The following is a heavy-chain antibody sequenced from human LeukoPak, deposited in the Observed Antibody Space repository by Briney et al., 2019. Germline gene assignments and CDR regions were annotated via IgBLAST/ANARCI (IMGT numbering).Heavy chain of an antibody. Sequence: GASVKVSCKASGGTFSSYAISWVRQAPGQGLEWMGRIIPILGIANYAQKFQGRVTITADKSTSTAYMELSSLRSEDTAVYYCARARGYSYGYGWFDPWGQGTLLTVST. V-gene: IGHV1-69*04. CDR1: GGTFSSYA. CDR2: IIPILGIA. CDR3: ARARGYSYGYGWFDP. J-gene: IGHJ5*02. D-gene: IGHD5-18*01.